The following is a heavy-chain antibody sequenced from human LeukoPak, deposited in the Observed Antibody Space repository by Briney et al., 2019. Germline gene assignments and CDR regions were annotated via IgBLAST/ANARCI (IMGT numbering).Heavy chain of an antibody. CDR3: ARGYCRGGSCHHYYYYYGMDV. D-gene: IGHD2-15*01. CDR1: GFTFSSYE. Sequence: GGSLRLSCAASGFTFSSYEMNWLRQAPGKGLEGVSYISSSGSTIYYADSVKGRFTISRDNAKNSLYLQMNSVRAEDTAVYYCARGYCRGGSCHHYYYYYGMDVWGKGTTVGVCS. J-gene: IGHJ6*04. CDR2: ISSSGSTI. V-gene: IGHV3-48*03.